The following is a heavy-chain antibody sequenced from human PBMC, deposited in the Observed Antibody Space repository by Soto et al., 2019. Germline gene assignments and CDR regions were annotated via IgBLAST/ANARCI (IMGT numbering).Heavy chain of an antibody. D-gene: IGHD3-10*01. J-gene: IGHJ5*02. CDR1: GGSFSGYY. CDR2: INHSGST. V-gene: IGHV4-34*01. CDR3: ARAGVARITMVRGVIITSRFDP. Sequence: PSETLSLTCAVYGGSFSGYYWSWIRQPPGKGLEWIGEINHSGSTNYNPSLKSRVTISVDTSKNQFSLKLSSVTAADTAVYYCARAGVARITMVRGVIITSRFDPWGQGTLVTV.